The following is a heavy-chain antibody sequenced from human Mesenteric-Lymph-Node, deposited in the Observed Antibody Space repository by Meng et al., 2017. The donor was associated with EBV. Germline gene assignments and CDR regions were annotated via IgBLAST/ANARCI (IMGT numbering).Heavy chain of an antibody. D-gene: IGHD4-23*01. CDR3: ARAPTTVERQHY. CDR1: GNPFTYYY. V-gene: IGHV1-2*06. J-gene: IGHJ4*02. CDR2: INPHSGDT. Sequence: SGWWVKKPGASVKVSVKAPGNPFTYYYLPWVRQAPGQGFEWMGRINPHSGDTHSAEKFQGRVTMTWDTSINTAYMELSGLTSDDTATFYCARAPTTVERQHYWGQGTLVTVSS.